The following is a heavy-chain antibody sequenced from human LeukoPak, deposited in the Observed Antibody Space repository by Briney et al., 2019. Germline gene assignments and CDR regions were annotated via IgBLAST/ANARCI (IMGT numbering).Heavy chain of an antibody. J-gene: IGHJ4*02. CDR1: GGSISSYY. CDR3: ATTPLGYCSGGSCPDY. Sequence: SETLSLTCTDSGGSISSYYWNWIRQPPGKGLEWIGYIYYSGSTNYNPSLKSRVTISVDTSKNQFSLKLSSVTAADTAVYYCATTPLGYCSGGSCPDYWGQGTLVTVSS. CDR2: IYYSGST. V-gene: IGHV4-59*01. D-gene: IGHD2-15*01.